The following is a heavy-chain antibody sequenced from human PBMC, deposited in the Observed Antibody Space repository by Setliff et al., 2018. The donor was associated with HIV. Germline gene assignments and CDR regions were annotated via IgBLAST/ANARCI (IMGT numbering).Heavy chain of an antibody. Sequence: VASVKVSCKASGGTFSSYAISWVRQAPGQGLEWMGGIIPILGIANYAQKFQGRVTITTDESTSTAYMELSSLRSEDTAVYYCASRGDNYGDYEYYFDYWGQGTLVTVSS. D-gene: IGHD4-17*01. J-gene: IGHJ4*02. CDR1: GGTFSSYA. V-gene: IGHV1-69*10. CDR3: ASRGDNYGDYEYYFDY. CDR2: IIPILGIA.